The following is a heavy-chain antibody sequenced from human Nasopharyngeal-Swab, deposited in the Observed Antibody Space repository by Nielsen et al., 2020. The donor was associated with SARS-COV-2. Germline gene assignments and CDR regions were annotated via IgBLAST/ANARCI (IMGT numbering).Heavy chain of an antibody. Sequence: GGSLRLSCAASGFTFDDYAMHWVRQAPGKGLEWVSGISWDSVTIGYADSLKGRISTSRDNAKNALYLQMNSLRPEDTARYYCVKGVAVVWGHFNDWGRGTLVTVSS. D-gene: IGHD7-27*01. V-gene: IGHV3-9*01. CDR3: VKGVAVVWGHFND. CDR1: GFTFDDYA. CDR2: ISWDSVTI. J-gene: IGHJ4*01.